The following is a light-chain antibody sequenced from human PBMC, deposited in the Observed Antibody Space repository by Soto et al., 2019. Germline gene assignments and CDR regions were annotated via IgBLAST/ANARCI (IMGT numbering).Light chain of an antibody. V-gene: IGKV3-11*01. CDR2: GAS. J-gene: IGKJ1*01. CDR3: QQRSNWLWT. Sequence: KQSPATLSVTHGERATLSCRASQTIAGNLAWYQQKPGQPPRLLIYGASTRATGIPARFSGSGSGTDFTLTISSLEPEDFAVYYCQQRSNWLWTFGQGTKVDIK. CDR1: QTIAGN.